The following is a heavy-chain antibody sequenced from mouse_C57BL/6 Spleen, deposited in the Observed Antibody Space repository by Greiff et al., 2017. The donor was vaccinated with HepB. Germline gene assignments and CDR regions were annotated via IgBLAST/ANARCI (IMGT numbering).Heavy chain of an antibody. D-gene: IGHD1-1*01. CDR3: ARSGFYGSSYYFDY. CDR1: GYSFTSYY. V-gene: IGHV1-66*01. J-gene: IGHJ2*01. Sequence: VKLMESGPELVKPGASVKISCKASGYSFTSYYIHWVKQRPGQGLEWIGWIYPGSGNTKYNEKFKGKATLTADTSSSTAYMQLSSLTSEDSAVYYCARSGFYGSSYYFDYWGQGTTLTVSS. CDR2: IYPGSGNT.